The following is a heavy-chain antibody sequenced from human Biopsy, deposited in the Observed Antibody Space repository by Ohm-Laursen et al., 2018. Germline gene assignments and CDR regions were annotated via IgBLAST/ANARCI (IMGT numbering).Heavy chain of an antibody. CDR3: ARHPTGFWFDP. CDR1: GDTFSGYY. Sequence: PSQTLSLTCAVYGDTFSGYYWSWIRQPPGKGLEWIGEINHSGSTNYNPSLKSRVTVSVDTSKNQFSLRLNSVTAADTALYFCARHPTGFWFDPWGHGTLVTVSS. J-gene: IGHJ5*02. V-gene: IGHV4-34*01. CDR2: INHSGST.